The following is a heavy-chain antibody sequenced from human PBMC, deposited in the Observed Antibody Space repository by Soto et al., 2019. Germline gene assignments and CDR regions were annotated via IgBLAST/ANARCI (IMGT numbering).Heavy chain of an antibody. D-gene: IGHD5-18*01. CDR2: IYYSGST. CDR3: ARGRGDTAMAWYY. Sequence: PSESLSPTCTVSGGSISSYSWSWIRQSPGKGLEWIGYIYYSGSTKYNPSLKSRVTISVDTSKNQFSLKLSSVTAADTAVYYCARGRGDTAMAWYYWGQGTLVTVS. CDR1: GGSISSYS. V-gene: IGHV4-59*01. J-gene: IGHJ4*02.